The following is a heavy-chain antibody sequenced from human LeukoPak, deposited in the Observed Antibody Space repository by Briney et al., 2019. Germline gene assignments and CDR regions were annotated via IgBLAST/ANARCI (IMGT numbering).Heavy chain of an antibody. Sequence: GGSLRLSCAASGFSFDDYGMSWVRQAPGKGLEWVSGINWNGGSTGYADSVKGRFTISRDNAKNSLYLQMNSLRAEDTALYHCARDPLGSSARGHYMDVWGKGTTVTVSS. CDR3: ARDPLGSSARGHYMDV. CDR2: INWNGGST. D-gene: IGHD6-6*01. CDR1: GFSFDDYG. V-gene: IGHV3-20*01. J-gene: IGHJ6*03.